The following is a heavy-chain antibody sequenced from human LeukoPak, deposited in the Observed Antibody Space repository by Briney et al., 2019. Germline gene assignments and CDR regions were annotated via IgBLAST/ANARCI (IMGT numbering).Heavy chain of an antibody. CDR1: GYSFTSYG. V-gene: IGHV1-18*01. CDR3: ARDSGIYAY. CDR2: ISAYNGNK. Sequence: GASVKVSRKASGYSFTSYGISWVRQAPGQGLEWMGWISAYNGNKKYAQKVQGRVNMTTDTSTSTAYMELRSLRSDDTAVYYCARDSGIYAYWGQGTLVTVSS. D-gene: IGHD1-26*01. J-gene: IGHJ4*02.